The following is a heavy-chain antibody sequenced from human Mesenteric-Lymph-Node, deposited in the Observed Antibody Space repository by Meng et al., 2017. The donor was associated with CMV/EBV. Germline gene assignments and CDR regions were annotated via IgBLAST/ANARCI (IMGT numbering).Heavy chain of an antibody. J-gene: IGHJ4*02. Sequence: ASVKVSCKASGYTFTSYDINWVQQATGQGLEWMGWMNPNSGNTGYAQKFQGRVTMTRNTSISTAYMELSSLRSEDTAVYYCARGTKRITIFGVVHSAYYFDYWGQGTLVTVSS. CDR3: ARGTKRITIFGVVHSAYYFDY. CDR2: MNPNSGNT. D-gene: IGHD3-3*01. CDR1: GYTFTSYD. V-gene: IGHV1-8*01.